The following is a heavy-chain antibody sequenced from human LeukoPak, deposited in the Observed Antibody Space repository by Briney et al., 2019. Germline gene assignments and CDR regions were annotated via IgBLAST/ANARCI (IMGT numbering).Heavy chain of an antibody. CDR2: IYTSGST. CDR1: GGSISSYN. CDR3: ARTRTGYCSSTSCYTTNFDY. D-gene: IGHD2-2*02. Sequence: PSETLSLTCAVSGGSISSYNWSWIRQPPGKGLEWIGRIYTSGSTNYNPSLKSRVTMSVDTSKNQFSLKLSSVTAADTAVYYCARTRTGYCSSTSCYTTNFDYWGQGTLVTVSS. J-gene: IGHJ4*02. V-gene: IGHV4-4*07.